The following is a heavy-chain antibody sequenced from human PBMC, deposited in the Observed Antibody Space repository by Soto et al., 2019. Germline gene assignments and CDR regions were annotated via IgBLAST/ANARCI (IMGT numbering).Heavy chain of an antibody. J-gene: IGHJ5*02. CDR3: ARMATSGTLNWFDP. Sequence: QAQLVQSGAEVKEPGASVKVSCKASGYTFTNYDISWVRQATGQGLEWMGWMSPNSANTGYAQKFQGRVSMTRDTSINTAYMELSSLRSEDTVIYYCARMATSGTLNWFDPWGQGTLVTVSS. CDR1: GYTFTNYD. CDR2: MSPNSANT. D-gene: IGHD1-26*01. V-gene: IGHV1-8*01.